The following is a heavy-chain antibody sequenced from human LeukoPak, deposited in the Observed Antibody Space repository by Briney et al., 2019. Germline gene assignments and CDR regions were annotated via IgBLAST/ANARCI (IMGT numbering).Heavy chain of an antibody. CDR1: GYTFTSYG. D-gene: IGHD2-21*02. CDR3: ARDRRVVTATPHDAFDI. Sequence: ASVKVSCKASGYTFTSYGISWVRQAPGQGLEWMGWISAYNGNTNYAQKLQGRVTMTTDTSTSTAYMELRSLRSDDTAVYYCARDRRVVTATPHDAFDIWGQGTMVTVSS. V-gene: IGHV1-18*01. CDR2: ISAYNGNT. J-gene: IGHJ3*02.